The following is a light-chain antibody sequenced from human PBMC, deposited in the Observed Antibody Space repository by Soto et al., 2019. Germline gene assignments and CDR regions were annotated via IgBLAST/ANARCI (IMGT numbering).Light chain of an antibody. CDR3: QQRSNWLT. Sequence: EIVLTQSPATLSLSPGERATLSCRASQSVSSYLAWYQQKPGQAPRLHIYDASNRATGIPARFSGSGSGTDFTLTISSLEPEDFAVYYCQQRSNWLTFGGGTKVELK. CDR2: DAS. V-gene: IGKV3-11*01. J-gene: IGKJ4*01. CDR1: QSVSSY.